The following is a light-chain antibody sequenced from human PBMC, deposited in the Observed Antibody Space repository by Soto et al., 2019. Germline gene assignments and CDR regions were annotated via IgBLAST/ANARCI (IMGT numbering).Light chain of an antibody. V-gene: IGLV2-14*01. CDR2: EVS. J-gene: IGLJ2*01. CDR3: SSYTSSSTLV. Sequence: QSVLTQPASVSGSPGQSITISCTGTSSDVDGYTYVSWYQQHPGKAPKLMIDEVSNRPSGVSNRFSGSKSGNTASLTISGLQAEDGADYYCSSYTSSSTLVFGGGTKLTVL. CDR1: SSDVDGYTY.